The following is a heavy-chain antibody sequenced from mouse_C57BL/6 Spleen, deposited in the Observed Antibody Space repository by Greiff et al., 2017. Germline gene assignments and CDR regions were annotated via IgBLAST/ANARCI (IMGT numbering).Heavy chain of an antibody. CDR2: IHPNSGST. Sequence: QVQLQQPGAELVKPGASVKLSCKASGYTFTSYWMHWVKQRPGQGLEWIGMIHPNSGSTNYNEKFTSKATLTVDKSSSTAYMQLSSLTSEDSAVYYCARGYDPSYAMDYWGQGTSFTVSS. CDR3: ARGYDPSYAMDY. CDR1: GYTFTSYW. J-gene: IGHJ4*01. D-gene: IGHD2-3*01. V-gene: IGHV1-64*01.